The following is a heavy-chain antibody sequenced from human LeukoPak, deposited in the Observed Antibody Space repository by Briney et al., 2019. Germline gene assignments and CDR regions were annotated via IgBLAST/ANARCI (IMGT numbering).Heavy chain of an antibody. V-gene: IGHV3-23*01. J-gene: IGHJ5*01. D-gene: IGHD6-19*01. CDR2: ITSSGRST. Sequence: PGGSLRLSCTASGFTFSNYGMSWVRQAPGKGLEWVSAITSSGRSTDYTDSVRGRFTISRDNSKNTLYLQMNSLRAEDTAVYYCAKRVAGSEGWFDSWGQGTLVTVSS. CDR3: AKRVAGSEGWFDS. CDR1: GFTFSNYG.